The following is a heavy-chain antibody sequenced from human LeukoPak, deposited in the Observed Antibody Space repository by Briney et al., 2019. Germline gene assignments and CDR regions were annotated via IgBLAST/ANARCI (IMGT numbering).Heavy chain of an antibody. Sequence: NSGGSLRLSCAASGFTFSSYSMNWVRQPPGKGLEWIGTIYYSGSTYYNPSLKSRVTISVDTSKNQFSLKVSSVIAADTAVYYCARHLWRSTTRPWFDPWGQGTLVTVSS. CDR1: GFTFSSYSMN. J-gene: IGHJ5*02. V-gene: IGHV4-39*01. D-gene: IGHD2-2*01. CDR2: IYYSGST. CDR3: ARHLWRSTTRPWFDP.